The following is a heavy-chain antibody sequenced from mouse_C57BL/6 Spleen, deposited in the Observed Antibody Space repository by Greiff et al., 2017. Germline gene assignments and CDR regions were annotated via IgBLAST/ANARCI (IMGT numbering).Heavy chain of an antibody. CDR2: ISSGGDYI. J-gene: IGHJ3*01. Sequence: EVKLMESGEGLVKPGGSLKLSCAASGFTFSSYAMSWVRQTPEKRLEWVAYISSGGDYIYYADTVKGRFTISRDNARNTLYLQMSSLKSEDTAMYYGTRDGGYGNRGAWFAYWGQGTLVTVSA. CDR3: TRDGGYGNRGAWFAY. V-gene: IGHV5-9-1*02. CDR1: GFTFSSYA. D-gene: IGHD1-1*01.